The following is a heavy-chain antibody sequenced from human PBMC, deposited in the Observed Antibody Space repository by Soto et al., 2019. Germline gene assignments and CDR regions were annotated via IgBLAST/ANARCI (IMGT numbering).Heavy chain of an antibody. V-gene: IGHV3-73*01. J-gene: IGHJ4*02. Sequence: PGGSLRLSCAASGFTFSGSAMHWVRQASGKGLEWVGRIRSKANSYATAYAASVKGRFTISRDDSKNTAYLQMNSLKTEDTAVYYCTREVVAANDYWGQGTLDTVSS. D-gene: IGHD2-15*01. CDR1: GFTFSGSA. CDR2: IRSKANSYAT. CDR3: TREVVAANDY.